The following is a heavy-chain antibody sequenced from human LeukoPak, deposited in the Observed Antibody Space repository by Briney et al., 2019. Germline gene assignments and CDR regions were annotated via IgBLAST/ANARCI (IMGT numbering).Heavy chain of an antibody. D-gene: IGHD2-2*01. V-gene: IGHV4-59*01. CDR3: ARGGRVVPAAMHY. Sequence: KASETLSLTCTVSGGSISSYYWSWIRQPPGKGLEWIGYIYYSGSTKYNPSLKSRVTISVDTSKNQFSLKLSSVTAADTAVYYCARGGRVVPAAMHYWGQGTLVTVSS. J-gene: IGHJ4*02. CDR2: IYYSGST. CDR1: GGSISSYY.